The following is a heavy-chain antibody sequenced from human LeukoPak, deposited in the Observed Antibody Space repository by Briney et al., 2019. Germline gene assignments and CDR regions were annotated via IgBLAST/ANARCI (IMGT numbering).Heavy chain of an antibody. CDR1: GGSISSGSYY. J-gene: IGHJ4*02. CDR2: IYTSGST. CDR3: ARESMGQSSYYDILTGYYPTMDY. V-gene: IGHV4-61*02. D-gene: IGHD3-9*01. Sequence: SETLSLTXTVSGGSISSGSYYWSWIRQPAGKGLEWIGRIYTSGSTNYNPSLKSRVTISADTSKNQFSLKLSSVTAADTAVYYCARESMGQSSYYDILTGYYPTMDYWGQGTLVTVSS.